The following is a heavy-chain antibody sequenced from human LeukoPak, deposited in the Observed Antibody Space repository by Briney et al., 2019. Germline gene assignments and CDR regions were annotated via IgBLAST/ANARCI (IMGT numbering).Heavy chain of an antibody. J-gene: IGHJ4*02. CDR2: INSDGSST. V-gene: IGHV3-74*01. CDR1: GFTFSSDW. CDR3: ARERVDGDLFDY. Sequence: GGSLRLSCAASGFTFSSDWMHWVRQAPGKGLVWVSRINSDGSSTTYADSVKGRFTISRDNAKNTLYLQMNSLRAEDTAVYYCARERVDGDLFDYWGQGTLVTVSS. D-gene: IGHD2-21*02.